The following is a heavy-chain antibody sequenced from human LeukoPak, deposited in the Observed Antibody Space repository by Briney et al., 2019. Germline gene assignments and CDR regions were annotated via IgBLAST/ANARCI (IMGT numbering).Heavy chain of an antibody. CDR3: ARVPGIVTARDAFEI. Sequence: SQTLSLTCAISGDSVSSNSAAWNWIRQSPSRGLEWLGRTYYRSKWYNDYAVSVKSRITINPDPSKNQLSLQLNSVTPEDTAVYYCARVPGIVTARDAFEIWGQGTMVTVSS. J-gene: IGHJ3*02. V-gene: IGHV6-1*01. CDR1: GDSVSSNSAA. CDR2: TYYRSKWYN. D-gene: IGHD3-9*01.